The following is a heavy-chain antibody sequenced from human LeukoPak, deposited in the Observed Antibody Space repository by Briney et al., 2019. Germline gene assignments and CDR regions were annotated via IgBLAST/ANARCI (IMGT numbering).Heavy chain of an antibody. CDR2: IYSGGST. CDR1: GFTVSSNY. CDR3: AREGGDLLGETAPRDYYYYGMDV. J-gene: IGHJ6*02. D-gene: IGHD5-18*01. V-gene: IGHV3-66*01. Sequence: GGSLRLSCAASGFTVSSNYMSWVRQAPGKGLEWVSVIYSGGSTYYADSVEGRFTISRDNSKNTPYLQMNSLRAEDTAVYYCAREGGDLLGETAPRDYYYYGMDVWGQGTTVTVSS.